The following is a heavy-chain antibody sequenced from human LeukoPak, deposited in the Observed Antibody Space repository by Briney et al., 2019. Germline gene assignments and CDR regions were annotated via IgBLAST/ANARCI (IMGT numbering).Heavy chain of an antibody. CDR3: AREGSGYDFFYYYYMDV. CDR1: GYTFTGYY. Sequence: ASVKVSCKASGYTFTGYYMHWVRQAPGQGLEWMGWINPNSGGTNYAQKFQGRVTMTRDTSISTAYMELSRLRSDDTAVYYCAREGSGYDFFYYYYMDVWGKGTTVTISS. D-gene: IGHD5-12*01. V-gene: IGHV1-2*02. J-gene: IGHJ6*03. CDR2: INPNSGGT.